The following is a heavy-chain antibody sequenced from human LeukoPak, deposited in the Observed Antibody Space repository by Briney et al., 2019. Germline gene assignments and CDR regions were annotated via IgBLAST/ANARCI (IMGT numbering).Heavy chain of an antibody. D-gene: IGHD5-24*01. J-gene: IGHJ4*02. V-gene: IGHV4-31*03. CDR2: INYRGST. CDR3: ARGLRDGHKTSDY. Sequence: SETLSLTCTVSGGSVSTASYSWTWIRQHPGKGLEWIGNINYRGSTYYNPSLKSRVNISIDTSKNQFSLKLNSVTAADTAVFYCARGLRDGHKTSDYWGRGTLVTVSS. CDR1: GGSVSTASYS.